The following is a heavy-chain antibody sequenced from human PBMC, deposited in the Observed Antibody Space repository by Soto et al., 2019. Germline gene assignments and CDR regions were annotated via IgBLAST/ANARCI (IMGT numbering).Heavy chain of an antibody. J-gene: IGHJ6*02. CDR2: ISYDGNKE. V-gene: IGHV3-30*18. D-gene: IGHD1-1*01. CDR1: GFIFGTYG. CDR3: AKETATSVDYDYFYGLDV. Sequence: QVQLVESGGGVVQPGRSLRLSCSASGFIFGTYGMDWVRQAPGKGLEWVALISYDGNKEFYADSVKGRFTISRDNSRNTLYLHMNSLKPEDTAMYYCAKETATSVDYDYFYGLDVWGPGTTVSVSS.